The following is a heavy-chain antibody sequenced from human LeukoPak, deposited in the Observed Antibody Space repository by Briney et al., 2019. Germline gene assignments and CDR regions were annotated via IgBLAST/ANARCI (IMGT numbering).Heavy chain of an antibody. J-gene: IGHJ3*02. Sequence: ASVKVSCKASGYTFTSYGIIWVRQAPGQGLEWMGWISAYNGNTNYAQKLQGRVTMTTDTSTSTAYMELRSLRSDDTAVYYCARDRHIVGAPPHAFGIWGQGTMVTVSS. CDR2: ISAYNGNT. CDR1: GYTFTSYG. V-gene: IGHV1-18*01. CDR3: ARDRHIVGAPPHAFGI. D-gene: IGHD1-26*01.